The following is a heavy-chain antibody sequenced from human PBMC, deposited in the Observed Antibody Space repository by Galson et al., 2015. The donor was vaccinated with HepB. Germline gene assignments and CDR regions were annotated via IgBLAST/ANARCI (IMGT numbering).Heavy chain of an antibody. Sequence: SVKVSCKASGFTFTSYDMHWVRQAPGQGLEWMGIINTSGGSTSYAQKFQGRVTMTRDTSKNTVYMELSSLRSEDTAVYYCARSESPGSGSYYNIEGFDYWGQGTLVTVSS. D-gene: IGHD3-10*01. CDR1: GFTFTSYD. V-gene: IGHV1-46*03. CDR3: ARSESPGSGSYYNIEGFDY. CDR2: INTSGGST. J-gene: IGHJ4*02.